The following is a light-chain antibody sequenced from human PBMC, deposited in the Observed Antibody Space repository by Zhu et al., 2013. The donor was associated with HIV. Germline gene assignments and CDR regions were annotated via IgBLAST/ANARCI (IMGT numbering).Light chain of an antibody. CDR2: SVS. Sequence: AIQMTQSPPSLSASVGDRVTITCQASHGIEDHLDWYQQFSGEPPRLLIYSVSTLQSGVPLRFSGSRSGTDFTLTINSLQPEDFAMYYCQQYDSYPYTFGLGDQAGDQT. V-gene: IGKV1-6*01. CDR1: HGIEDH. CDR3: QQYDSYPYT. J-gene: IGKJ2*01.